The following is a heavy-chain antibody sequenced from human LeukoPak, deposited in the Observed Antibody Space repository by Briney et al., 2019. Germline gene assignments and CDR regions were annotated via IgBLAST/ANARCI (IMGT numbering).Heavy chain of an antibody. V-gene: IGHV4-34*01. D-gene: IGHD3-22*01. CDR2: INHSGST. CDR3: ARWASSYNYYDSSGRYLGAFDI. J-gene: IGHJ3*02. Sequence: PSETLSLTCAVYGGSFSGYYRSWIRQPPGKGLEWIGEINHSGSTNYNPSLKSRVTISVDTSKNQFSLKLSSVTAADTAVYYCARWASSYNYYDSSGRYLGAFDIWGQGTMVTVSS. CDR1: GGSFSGYY.